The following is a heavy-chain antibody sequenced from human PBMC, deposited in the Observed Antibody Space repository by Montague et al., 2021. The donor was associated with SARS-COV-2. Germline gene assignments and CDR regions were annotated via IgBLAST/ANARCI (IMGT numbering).Heavy chain of an antibody. Sequence: SETLSLTCSVSGVSVNNYYWAWIRHTPDKGLEWIVYIYYTRTPNYNPSLSLRITIPIATSANQFSLKLRSVTPADTAVYYCVRYFYDTRDYFQGTFDVWGHGTVVSVAS. CDR3: VRYFYDTRDYFQGTFDV. CDR2: IYYTRTP. V-gene: IGHV4-59*02. D-gene: IGHD3-22*01. CDR1: GVSVNNYY. J-gene: IGHJ3*01.